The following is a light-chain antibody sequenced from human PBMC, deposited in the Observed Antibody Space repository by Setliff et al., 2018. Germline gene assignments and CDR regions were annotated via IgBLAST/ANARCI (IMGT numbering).Light chain of an antibody. Sequence: SYELTQPPSVSVAPGKTARITCGGNNIGSKSVHWYQQKPGQAPVLVIYYDSDRPSGIPERFSGSNSGNTAXLTISRVEAGDEADYYCQVWDSSSDHSVVFGGGTKVTVL. J-gene: IGLJ2*01. CDR1: NIGSKS. CDR2: YDS. CDR3: QVWDSSSDHSVV. V-gene: IGLV3-21*04.